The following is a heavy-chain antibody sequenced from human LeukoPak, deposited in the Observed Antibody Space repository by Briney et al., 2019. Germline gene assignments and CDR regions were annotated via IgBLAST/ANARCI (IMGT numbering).Heavy chain of an antibody. CDR3: ARGVSGAMVHSQIVEFDY. CDR2: ISAYNGNT. J-gene: IGHJ4*02. D-gene: IGHD5-18*01. CDR1: GYTFTSYG. V-gene: IGHV1-18*01. Sequence: ASVKVSCKASGYTFTSYGISWVRQAPGQGLEWMGWISAYNGNTNYAQKLQGRVTMTTDTPTSTAYMELRSLRSDDTAAYYCARGVSGAMVHSQIVEFDYWGQGTLVTVSS.